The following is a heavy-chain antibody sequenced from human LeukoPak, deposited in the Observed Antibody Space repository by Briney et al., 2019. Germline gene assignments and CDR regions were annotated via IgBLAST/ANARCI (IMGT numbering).Heavy chain of an antibody. CDR1: GGTFISYA. J-gene: IGHJ6*02. V-gene: IGHV1-69*13. CDR2: IIPIFGTA. D-gene: IGHD3-3*01. Sequence: ASVKVSCKASGGTFISYAISWVRQAPGQGLEWMGGIIPIFGTANYAQKFQGRVTITADESTSTAYMELSSLRSEDTAVYYCASGGYDFWSGYTKRYYYYGMDVWGQGTTVTVSS. CDR3: ASGGYDFWSGYTKRYYYYGMDV.